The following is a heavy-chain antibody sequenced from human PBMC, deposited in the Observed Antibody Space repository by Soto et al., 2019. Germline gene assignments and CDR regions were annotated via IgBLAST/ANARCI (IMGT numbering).Heavy chain of an antibody. CDR2: IYYTGST. V-gene: IGHV4-59*08. Sequence: PWETLSLTCPFSVDSISNHYWSLVLHSPGKGLEWIGYIYYTGSTKYKPSLKSRVTMSVDTSKNQFSLKVSSATAADTAVYYCARHSNRNYGLYYFEYWGLGALVTVSS. CDR3: ARHSNRNYGLYYFEY. D-gene: IGHD4-4*01. CDR1: VDSISNHY. J-gene: IGHJ4*02.